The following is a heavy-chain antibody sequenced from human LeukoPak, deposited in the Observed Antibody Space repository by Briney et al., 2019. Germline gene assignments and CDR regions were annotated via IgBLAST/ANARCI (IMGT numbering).Heavy chain of an antibody. CDR2: ISGDGGST. Sequence: GGSLRLSCAASGSTFDDYAMHWVRQAPGKDLEWVSLISGDGGSTYYADSVKGRFTISRDNSKNSLYLQMNSLRTEDTALYYCAKDILNCSGGSCYPYYFDYWGQGTLVTVSS. CDR1: GSTFDDYA. V-gene: IGHV3-43*02. CDR3: AKDILNCSGGSCYPYYFDY. J-gene: IGHJ4*02. D-gene: IGHD2-15*01.